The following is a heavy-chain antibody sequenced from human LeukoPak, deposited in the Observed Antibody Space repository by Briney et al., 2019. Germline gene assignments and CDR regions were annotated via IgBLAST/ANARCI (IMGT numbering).Heavy chain of an antibody. CDR3: ARVPATVAAFDY. D-gene: IGHD4-23*01. CDR1: GFTFSSYA. J-gene: IGHJ4*02. Sequence: GGSLRLSCAASGFTFSSYAMHWVRQAPGKGLEWVAVISYDGSNKYYADSVKGRFTIPRDNSKNTLYLQMNSLRAEDTAVYYCARVPATVAAFDYWGQGTLVTVSS. CDR2: ISYDGSNK. V-gene: IGHV3-30*04.